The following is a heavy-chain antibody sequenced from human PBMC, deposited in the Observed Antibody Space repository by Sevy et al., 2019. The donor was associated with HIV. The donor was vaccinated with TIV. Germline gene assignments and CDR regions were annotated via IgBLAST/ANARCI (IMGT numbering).Heavy chain of an antibody. D-gene: IGHD6-13*01. J-gene: IGHJ6*02. CDR3: ARDKGRQQLVPNYYYYGMDV. Sequence: SETLSLTCTVSGGSISSYYWSWIRQPPGKGLEWIGYIYYSGSTNYNPSLKSRVTISVDTSKNQFSLKLSPVTAADTAVYYCARDKGRQQLVPNYYYYGMDVWGQGTTVTVSS. CDR1: GGSISSYY. V-gene: IGHV4-59*01. CDR2: IYYSGST.